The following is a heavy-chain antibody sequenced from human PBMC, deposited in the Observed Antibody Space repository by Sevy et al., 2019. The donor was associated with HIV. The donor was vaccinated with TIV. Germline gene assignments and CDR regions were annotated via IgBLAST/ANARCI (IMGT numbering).Heavy chain of an antibody. J-gene: IGHJ4*02. V-gene: IGHV1-2*02. CDR1: GYTFTGQY. D-gene: IGHD5-18*01. CDR2: INPNSGGT. CDR3: ARDRRLRGYSYVSLDY. Sequence: ASVKVSCKASGYTFTGQYIHWVRQAPGQGLEWMGWINPNSGGTNYRQDFQGRVTLTRDTSITTAYMELSGLKSDDNAIYYCARDRRLRGYSYVSLDYWGQGTLVTVSS.